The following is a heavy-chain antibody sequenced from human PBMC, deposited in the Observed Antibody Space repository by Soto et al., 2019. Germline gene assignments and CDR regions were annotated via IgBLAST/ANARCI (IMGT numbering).Heavy chain of an antibody. Sequence: QVQLVQSGAEVKKPGSSVKVSCKASGGTFSSYTISWVRQAPGQGLEWMGRIIPILGIANYAQKFQGRVTSTAEKSTSTAYMELSSLRSEDTAVYYCARDRGTKGSDYWGQGTLVTVSS. CDR2: IIPILGIA. V-gene: IGHV1-69*08. CDR1: GGTFSSYT. J-gene: IGHJ4*02. D-gene: IGHD3-16*01. CDR3: ARDRGTKGSDY.